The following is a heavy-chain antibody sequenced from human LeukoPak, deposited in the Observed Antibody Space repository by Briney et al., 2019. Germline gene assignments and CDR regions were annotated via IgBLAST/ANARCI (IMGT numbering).Heavy chain of an antibody. V-gene: IGHV5-51*01. CDR2: IYPGDSHA. Sequence: GESLKISCKGSGYTFNTYPIVWVRQMPGKGLECMGTIYPGDSHARYSPSFQGQVTISADKSITTAYLQWSSLKASDTAVYFCARRAYCGGDCTRAYYSYFAMDVWGQGTTVTVSS. J-gene: IGHJ6*02. CDR1: GYTFNTYP. CDR3: ARRAYCGGDCTRAYYSYFAMDV. D-gene: IGHD2-21*02.